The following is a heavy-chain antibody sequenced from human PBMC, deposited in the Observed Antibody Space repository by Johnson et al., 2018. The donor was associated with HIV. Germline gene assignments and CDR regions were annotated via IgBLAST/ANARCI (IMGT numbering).Heavy chain of an antibody. CDR1: GFTFRNYA. J-gene: IGHJ3*02. D-gene: IGHD1-26*01. CDR2: ISYDGSNK. Sequence: QVQLVESGGGVVQPGTSLRLSCAASGFTFRNYAMHCVRQAPGKGLEWVAVISYDGSNKYYADSVKGRFTISRDNSKNTLSLQMNSPRVDDTAIYYCARVRAGRENAFDIWGQGTMVTVSS. CDR3: ARVRAGRENAFDI. V-gene: IGHV3-30*04.